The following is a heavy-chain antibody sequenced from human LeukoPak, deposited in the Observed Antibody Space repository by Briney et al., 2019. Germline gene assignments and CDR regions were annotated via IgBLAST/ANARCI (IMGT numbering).Heavy chain of an antibody. D-gene: IGHD3-10*01. J-gene: IGHJ4*02. Sequence: GGSLRLSCAASGFNFADAWMAWVRQAPGRGLEWLGRIKGESDGATTDLAAPVKGRFTFSRDDSKNTLYLQMHSLQIEDTAVYYCTTDLTHLFTFEFWGQGTLVTVSS. CDR3: TTDLTHLFTFEF. CDR1: GFNFADAW. V-gene: IGHV3-15*01. CDR2: IKGESDGATT.